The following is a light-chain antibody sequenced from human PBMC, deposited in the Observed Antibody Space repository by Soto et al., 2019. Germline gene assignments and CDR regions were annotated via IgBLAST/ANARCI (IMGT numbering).Light chain of an antibody. CDR2: GAS. CDR3: QQYSDWPIT. J-gene: IGKJ5*01. Sequence: EIVLTQSPGTLSLSPGEIATLSCSAIQSVDSTYLAWYQQKPDQAPRLLIYGASTRATAVPDRFSGSGSGTDFTLTITSLQSDDFAVYFCQQYSDWPITFGQGTRLQI. V-gene: IGKV3-20*01. CDR1: QSVDSTY.